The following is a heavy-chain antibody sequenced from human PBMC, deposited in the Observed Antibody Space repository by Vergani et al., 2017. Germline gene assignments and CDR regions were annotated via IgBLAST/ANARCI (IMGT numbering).Heavy chain of an antibody. Sequence: QVQLVESGGGVVQPGRSLRLSCAASGFTFSSYGMHWVRQAPGKGLEWVAVIWYDGSNKYYADSVKGRFTISRDNSKNTLYLQMDSLRAEDTAVYYCAKLRDPIVVVPTTIFFEPFNIWGQGTMVTVSS. J-gene: IGHJ3*02. CDR1: GFTFSSYG. V-gene: IGHV3-33*06. D-gene: IGHD2-15*01. CDR2: IWYDGSNK. CDR3: AKLRDPIVVVPTTIFFEPFNI.